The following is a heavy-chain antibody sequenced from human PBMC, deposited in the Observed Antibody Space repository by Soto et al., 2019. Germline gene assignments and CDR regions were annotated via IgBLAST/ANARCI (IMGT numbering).Heavy chain of an antibody. Sequence: EVQLVESGGGLVQPGGSLRLSCAASGFTLSGYWMHWVRQAPGKGLVWVSRINSDGSSTNYADSVKGRFTISRDNAKNTLHLQMNSLRVEDTAVYYCARDPYYPRPTDYWGQGTLVTVSS. CDR2: INSDGSST. V-gene: IGHV3-74*01. CDR1: GFTLSGYW. CDR3: ARDPYYPRPTDY. J-gene: IGHJ4*02. D-gene: IGHD3-10*01.